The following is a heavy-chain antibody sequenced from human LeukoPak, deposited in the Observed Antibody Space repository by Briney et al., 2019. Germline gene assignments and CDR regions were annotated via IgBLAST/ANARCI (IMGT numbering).Heavy chain of an antibody. CDR2: ISGSGGST. CDR3: ANDRPNVDLVREDYFDY. J-gene: IGHJ4*02. CDR1: GFTFSSYA. D-gene: IGHD4-23*01. Sequence: GGPLRLSCAASGFTFSSYAMSWVRQAPGKGLEWVSAISGSGGSTYYADSVKGRFTISRDNSKNTLYLQMNSLRAENTAVYYCANDRPNVDLVREDYFDYWGQGTLVTVSS. V-gene: IGHV3-23*01.